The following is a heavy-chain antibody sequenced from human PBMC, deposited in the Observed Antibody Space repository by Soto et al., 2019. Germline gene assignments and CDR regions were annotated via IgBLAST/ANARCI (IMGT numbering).Heavy chain of an antibody. CDR1: GYTFTNYD. V-gene: IGHV1-8*01. CDR2: MNPNNGNT. CDR3: ARTDRTTGYSSSWPIDY. J-gene: IGHJ4*02. Sequence: ASVKLYCKASGYTFTNYDINWVRQAAGQGLEWMGWMNPNNGNTGYAQKFQGRVTLTRDTSISTAYMELSRLRSDDTAVYYCARTDRTTGYSSSWPIDYWGQGTLVTVSS. D-gene: IGHD6-13*01.